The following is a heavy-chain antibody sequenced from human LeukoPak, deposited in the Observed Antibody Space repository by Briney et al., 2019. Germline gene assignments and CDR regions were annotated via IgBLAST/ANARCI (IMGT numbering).Heavy chain of an antibody. CDR3: ARTKSGWYYSDY. Sequence: SETLSLTCTVSGGSMRSYYWSWIRQPPGKGLELIGYVYYSGTANYNPSLESRVTILVDTSENQFSLNLSSVTAADTAVYYCARTKSGWYYSDYWGQGTLVSVSS. V-gene: IGHV4-59*08. CDR2: VYYSGTA. D-gene: IGHD6-19*01. CDR1: GGSMRSYY. J-gene: IGHJ4*02.